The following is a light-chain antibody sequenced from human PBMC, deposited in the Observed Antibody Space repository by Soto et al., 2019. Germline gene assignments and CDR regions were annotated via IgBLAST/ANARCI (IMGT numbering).Light chain of an antibody. Sequence: DIQMTQSPSTLSASVGDRVTITCRASQSINSWLAWYQQKPGKAPNLLIYKASSLESGVPSRFSGSGFGTEFTLTISSLQNDDFATYYCQQYKSYSRTFGQGTKVDI. CDR1: QSINSW. CDR2: KAS. J-gene: IGKJ1*01. CDR3: QQYKSYSRT. V-gene: IGKV1-5*03.